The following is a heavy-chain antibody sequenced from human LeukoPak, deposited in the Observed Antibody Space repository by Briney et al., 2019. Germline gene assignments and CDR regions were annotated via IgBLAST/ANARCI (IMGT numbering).Heavy chain of an antibody. J-gene: IGHJ5*02. D-gene: IGHD6-19*01. CDR1: GGSINHY. CDR2: IYSSGSA. CDR3: ARDVRYASGWSTPES. V-gene: IGHV4-4*07. Sequence: SETLSLTCTVYGGSINHYCSWIRHPAQKGLEWIGRIYSSGSANYSPSLKSRVSMSIDTSNNHFSLNLTSVTAADTALYFCARDVRYASGWSTPESWGQGTLVTVSS.